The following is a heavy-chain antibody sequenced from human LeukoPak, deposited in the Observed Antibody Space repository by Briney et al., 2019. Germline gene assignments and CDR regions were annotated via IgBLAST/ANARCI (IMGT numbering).Heavy chain of an antibody. Sequence: SETLSLTCTVSGGSISSGSYYWSWIRQPAGKGLEWIGRIYTSGSTNYNPSLKSRVTISVDTSKNQFSLKLSSVTAADTAVYYCAREVYSSSWEDYYYYYYMDVWGKGTTVTISS. J-gene: IGHJ6*03. CDR1: GGSISSGSYY. D-gene: IGHD6-13*01. CDR2: IYTSGST. V-gene: IGHV4-61*02. CDR3: AREVYSSSWEDYYYYYYMDV.